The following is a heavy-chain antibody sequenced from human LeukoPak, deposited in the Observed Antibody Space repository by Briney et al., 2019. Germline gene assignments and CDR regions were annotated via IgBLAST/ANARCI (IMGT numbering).Heavy chain of an antibody. CDR3: AHLGGLGYYYYGMDV. Sequence: GASVKVSCKASGYTFTGYYMHWVRQAPGQGLEWMGRINPNSGGTDYAQKFQGRVTMTRDTSISTAYMELSRLRSDDTAVYYCAHLGGLGYYYYGMDVWGQGTTVTVSS. CDR2: INPNSGGT. J-gene: IGHJ6*02. CDR1: GYTFTGYY. D-gene: IGHD3-16*01. V-gene: IGHV1-2*06.